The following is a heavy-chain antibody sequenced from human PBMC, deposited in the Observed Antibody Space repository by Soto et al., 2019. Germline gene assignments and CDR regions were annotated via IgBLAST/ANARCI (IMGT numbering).Heavy chain of an antibody. CDR1: GLTFRSDS. J-gene: IGHJ4*02. D-gene: IGHD3-16*01. CDR2: IIPISRTP. CDR3: AWGVASSD. V-gene: IGHV1-69*01. Sequence: QVQLVQSEAEVKKPGSSVKVSCKSSGLTFRSDSISWVRQAPGQGLEWMGGIIPISRTPTYAEKFQGRVTISADESTRTAYMDVTNLAFEDTAVYYCAWGVASSDWGQGTLVTVSS.